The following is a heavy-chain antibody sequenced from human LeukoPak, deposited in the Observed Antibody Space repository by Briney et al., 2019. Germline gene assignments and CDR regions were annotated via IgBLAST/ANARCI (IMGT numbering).Heavy chain of an antibody. J-gene: IGHJ6*04. CDR3: ARVQTGSYTLVGHMDV. D-gene: IGHD3-9*01. CDR1: GFTFSGYT. CDR2: ISRSSSYI. V-gene: IGHV3-21*01. Sequence: GGALRLSCAASGFTFSGYTMSWVRQAPGKGLEWVSSISRSSSYIYYADSVKGRFTVSRDNARNSHFLQMNSLRAEDTAVYYCARVQTGSYTLVGHMDVWGKGTTDPVSS.